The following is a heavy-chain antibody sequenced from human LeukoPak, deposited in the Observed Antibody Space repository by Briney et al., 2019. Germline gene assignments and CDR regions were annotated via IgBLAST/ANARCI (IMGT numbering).Heavy chain of an antibody. Sequence: SETLSLTCTVSGGSISTSNYYWGWIRQPPGKGLEWIGNIFYSGSTYYSPSLKSRVTISVDTSKNQFSLKLSSVTAADTAVYYCAKDLWFGEPYWGQGTLVTVSS. CDR1: GGSISTSNYY. J-gene: IGHJ4*02. D-gene: IGHD3-10*01. CDR3: AKDLWFGEPY. CDR2: IFYSGST. V-gene: IGHV4-39*07.